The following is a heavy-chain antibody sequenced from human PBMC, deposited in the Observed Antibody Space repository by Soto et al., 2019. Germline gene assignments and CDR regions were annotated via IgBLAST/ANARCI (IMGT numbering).Heavy chain of an antibody. V-gene: IGHV3-23*01. D-gene: IGHD3-10*01. Sequence: EVQLLESGGGLVQPGGSLRLSCAASGFTFSNYAMSWVRQAPGKGLEWVSAISGSGGSTYYADSVKGRFTISRDNSKNTLYLQMNSLRAEDTAVYYCAKDITMVRGGRGYWGQGTLVTVSS. CDR3: AKDITMVRGGRGY. J-gene: IGHJ4*02. CDR2: ISGSGGST. CDR1: GFTFSNYA.